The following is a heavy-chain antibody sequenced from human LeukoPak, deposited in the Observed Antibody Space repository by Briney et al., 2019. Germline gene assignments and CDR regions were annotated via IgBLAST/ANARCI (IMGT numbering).Heavy chain of an antibody. J-gene: IGHJ4*02. D-gene: IGHD3-3*01. CDR2: ISGSSSHT. CDR3: AKEHDYSNAAPEWGFDS. Sequence: GGSLRLSCAASGFSFSTYWMNWVRQAPGKGLEWVSGISGSSSHTMDADSVRGRFTISRDNTRNTLYLHMNNVRAEDTALYYCAKEHDYSNAAPEWGFDSWGQGTRVTVSS. CDR1: GFSFSTYW. V-gene: IGHV3-21*04.